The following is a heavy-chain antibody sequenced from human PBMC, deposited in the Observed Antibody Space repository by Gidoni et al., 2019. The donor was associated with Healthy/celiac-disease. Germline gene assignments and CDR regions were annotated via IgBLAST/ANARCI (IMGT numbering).Heavy chain of an antibody. CDR2: ISSSGSTI. CDR1: GFTFSSYE. CDR3: ARGSDGTDGVAFDI. V-gene: IGHV3-48*03. Sequence: EVQLVASGGGLVQPGGSLRLSCSASGFTFSSYEMNWVRQPPGKGLEWVSYISSSGSTIYYADSVKGRFTISRDNAKNSLYLQMNSLRAEDTAVYYCARGSDGTDGVAFDIWGQGTMVTVSS. D-gene: IGHD6-13*01. J-gene: IGHJ3*02.